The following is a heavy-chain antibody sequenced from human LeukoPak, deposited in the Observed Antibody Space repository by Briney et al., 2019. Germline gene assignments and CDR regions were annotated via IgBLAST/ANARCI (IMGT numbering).Heavy chain of an antibody. CDR3: TRDRSRAEDD. CDR2: INQGGSEK. J-gene: IGHJ4*02. Sequence: GGSLRLSCAASGFTFSGHWMRWVRQATGKVLEWVANINQGGSEKYYVDSLKGRFTISRENANNLLYLQMNSLRGEDTAVYYCTRDRSRAEDDWGEGTLVTVSS. D-gene: IGHD1-14*01. CDR1: GFTFSGHW. V-gene: IGHV3-7*01.